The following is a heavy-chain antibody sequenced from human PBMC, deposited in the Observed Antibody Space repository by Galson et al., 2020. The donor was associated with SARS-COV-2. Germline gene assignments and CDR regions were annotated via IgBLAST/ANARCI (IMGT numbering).Heavy chain of an antibody. V-gene: IGHV4-59*12. CDR1: GGSISSYY. CDR3: ARGHRGVVPSPVLGLGPYYSYYYMDV. J-gene: IGHJ6*03. D-gene: IGHD3-10*01. CDR2: IYYSGST. Sequence: SQTLSLTCTVSGGSISSYYWSWIRQPPGKGLEWIGYIYYSGSTNYNPSLKSRVTISVDTSKNQFSLKLRSVTAADTALYFCARGHRGVVPSPVLGLGPYYSYYYMDVWAKGTTVTVSS.